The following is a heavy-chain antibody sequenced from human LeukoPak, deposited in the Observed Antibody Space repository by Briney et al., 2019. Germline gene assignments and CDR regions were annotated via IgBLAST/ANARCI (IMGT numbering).Heavy chain of an antibody. CDR3: ARDHLSSTSLTNWFDP. V-gene: IGHV4-38-2*02. J-gene: IGHJ5*02. CDR2: ICHSGSA. D-gene: IGHD2-2*01. CDR1: AYSISSGYY. Sequence: SETLSLTCTVSAYSISSGYYWGWIRQPPGKGLEWIGSICHSGSAYYNPSLKSRVTISVDASKNQFSLKLSSVTAADTAVYYCARDHLSSTSLTNWFDPWGQGTLVTVSS.